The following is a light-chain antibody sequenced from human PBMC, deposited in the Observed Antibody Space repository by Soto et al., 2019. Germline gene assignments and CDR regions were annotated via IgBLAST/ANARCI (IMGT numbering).Light chain of an antibody. CDR3: QQSYSTPRVT. J-gene: IGKJ5*01. CDR2: DAS. Sequence: DIRMTQSPSTLSASVGDRVIITCRASQSISNWLAWYQQKPGKAPKLLIYDASSLYSGVPSRFSGSGSGTDFTLTITSLQPEDFATYYCQQSYSTPRVTFGQGTRLEIK. V-gene: IGKV1-5*01. CDR1: QSISNW.